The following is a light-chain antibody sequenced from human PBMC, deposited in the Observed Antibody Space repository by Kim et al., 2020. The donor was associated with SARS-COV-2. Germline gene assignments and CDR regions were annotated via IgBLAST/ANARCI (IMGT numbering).Light chain of an antibody. Sequence: GQRVTIFCSGSYSNVGRNTVNWWQQLPGTAPKLLIFGYNQRPSGVPARFSASKSGTSAYLAISGLQSEDEADYYCAAWDDNLNGVGFGGGTQLTVL. J-gene: IGLJ2*01. CDR3: AAWDDNLNGVG. V-gene: IGLV1-44*01. CDR1: YSNVGRNT. CDR2: GYN.